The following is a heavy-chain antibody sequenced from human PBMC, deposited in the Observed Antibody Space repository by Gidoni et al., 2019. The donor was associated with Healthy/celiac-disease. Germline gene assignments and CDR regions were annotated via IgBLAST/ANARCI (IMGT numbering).Heavy chain of an antibody. J-gene: IGHJ5*02. CDR3: ARDPRSGLENWFDP. CDR2: IWYDGSNK. CDR1: GFTFSSYG. D-gene: IGHD3-10*01. V-gene: IGHV3-33*01. Sequence: QVQLVESGGGVVQPGRSLRLSCAASGFTFSSYGMHWVRQAPGKGLEWVAVIWYDGSNKYYADSVKGRFTISRDNSKNTLYLQMNSLRAEDTAVYYCARDPRSGLENWFDPWGQGTLVTVSS.